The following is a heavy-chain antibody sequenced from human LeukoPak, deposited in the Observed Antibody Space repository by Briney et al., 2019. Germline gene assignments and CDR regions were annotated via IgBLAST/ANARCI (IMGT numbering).Heavy chain of an antibody. CDR1: GFTFSSYA. D-gene: IGHD1-26*01. V-gene: IGHV3-74*01. Sequence: GGSLRLSCAASGFTFSSYAMSWVRQAPGKGLVWVSRINTDGTFIRHADSVQGRFSISRDAAKNTLFLQMNSLRAEDTAVYYCAREARVGGALQYWGQGVLVTVSA. CDR3: AREARVGGALQY. J-gene: IGHJ4*02. CDR2: INTDGTFI.